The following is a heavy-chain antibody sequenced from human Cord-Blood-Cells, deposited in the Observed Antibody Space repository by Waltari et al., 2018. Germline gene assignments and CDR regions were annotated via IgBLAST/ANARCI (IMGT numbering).Heavy chain of an antibody. CDR1: GVTFSSYA. J-gene: IGHJ3*02. CDR3: AREESNPMTTVTTGAFDI. V-gene: IGHV1-69*01. D-gene: IGHD4-4*01. CDR2: IIPIFGTA. Sequence: QVQLVQSGAEVKKPGSSVKVSGKASGVTFSSYAIIWVRQAPGQWLEWMGGIIPIFGTANYAQKFQGRVTITADESTSTAYMELSSLRSEDTAVYYCAREESNPMTTVTTGAFDIWGQGTMVTVSS.